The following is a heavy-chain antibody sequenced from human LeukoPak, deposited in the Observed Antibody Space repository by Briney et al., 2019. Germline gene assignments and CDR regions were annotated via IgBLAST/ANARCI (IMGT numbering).Heavy chain of an antibody. CDR2: ISAYNGNT. J-gene: IGHJ6*03. D-gene: IGHD2-15*01. CDR1: GYTFTSYG. CDR3: ARVCCSGGSCYYYYYYMDV. V-gene: IGHV1-18*01. Sequence: ASVKVSCKASGYTFTSYGISWVRQAPGQGLEWMGWISAYNGNTNYAQKLQGRVTMTTDTSTSTAYMELRSLRSDDTAVYYCARVCCSGGSCYYYYYYMDVWGKGTTVTVSS.